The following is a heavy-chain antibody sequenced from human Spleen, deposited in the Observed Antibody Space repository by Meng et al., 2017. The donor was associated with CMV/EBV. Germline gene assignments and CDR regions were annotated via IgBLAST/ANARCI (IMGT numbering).Heavy chain of an antibody. CDR2: IDSRSSNI. D-gene: IGHD6-13*01. CDR3: ARDRAGLAGQQLAS. Sequence: SGVTLRDYYRSGIRQAPGKGLEWISDIDSRSSNIHYGDSVKGRFTVSRDNAKNSLYLQMNSLRAEDTAVYYCARDRAGLAGQQLASWGQGTLVTVSS. CDR1: GVTLRDYY. J-gene: IGHJ4*02. V-gene: IGHV3-11*01.